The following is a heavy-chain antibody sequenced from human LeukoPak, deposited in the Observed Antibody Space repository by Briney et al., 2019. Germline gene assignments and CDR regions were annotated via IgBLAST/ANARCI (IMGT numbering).Heavy chain of an antibody. CDR1: GGSISSSSYY. D-gene: IGHD3-3*01. Sequence: SSETLSLTCTVSGGSISSSSYYWGWIRQPPGKGLEWIGSIYYSGSTYYNPSLKSRVTISVDTSKNQFSLKLSSVTAADTAVYYCARESGYDFWSGYSYYYYMDVWGKGTTVTVSS. CDR2: IYYSGST. CDR3: ARESGYDFWSGYSYYYYMDV. V-gene: IGHV4-39*07. J-gene: IGHJ6*03.